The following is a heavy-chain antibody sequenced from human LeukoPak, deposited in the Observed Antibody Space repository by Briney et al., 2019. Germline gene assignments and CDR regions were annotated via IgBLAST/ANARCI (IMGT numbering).Heavy chain of an antibody. D-gene: IGHD3-22*01. CDR2: ISSNGGST. J-gene: IGHJ4*02. Sequence: PGGSLRLSCSASGFTFSSYAMHWVRQAPGKGLEYVSAISSNGGSTYYADSVKGRFTISRDNSKNTLYLQMSSLRAEGTAVYYCVKDSYYYDSSGYLDLAFDYWGQGTLVTVSS. V-gene: IGHV3-64D*06. CDR3: VKDSYYYDSSGYLDLAFDY. CDR1: GFTFSSYA.